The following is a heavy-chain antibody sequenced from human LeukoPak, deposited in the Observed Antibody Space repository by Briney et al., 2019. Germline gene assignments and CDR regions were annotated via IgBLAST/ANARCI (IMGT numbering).Heavy chain of an antibody. CDR2: IWYDGSNK. V-gene: IGHV3-33*08. CDR3: ARDAKGIAVAGTAGY. J-gene: IGHJ4*02. Sequence: GGSLRLSCAASGFTFSSYGMHWVRQAPGKGLEWVAVIWYDGSNKYYAGSVKGRFTISRDNSKNTLYLQMNSLRAEDTAVYYCARDAKGIAVAGTAGYWGQGTLVTVSS. CDR1: GFTFSSYG. D-gene: IGHD6-19*01.